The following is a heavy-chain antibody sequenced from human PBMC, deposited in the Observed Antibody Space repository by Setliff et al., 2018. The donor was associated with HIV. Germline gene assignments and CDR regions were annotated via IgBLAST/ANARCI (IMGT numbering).Heavy chain of an antibody. CDR3: IIAYSSGWLAPMGFDS. D-gene: IGHD6-19*01. J-gene: IGHJ4*02. V-gene: IGHV4-39*01. CDR2: IYYSGST. CDR1: GGSISSSSYY. Sequence: SETLSLTCTVSGGSISSSSYYWGWIRQPPGKGLEWIGSIYYSGSTYYNPSLKSRATISVDTSKNQFSLKLSSVTAADTAVYYCIIAYSSGWLAPMGFDSWGQGTLVTVSS.